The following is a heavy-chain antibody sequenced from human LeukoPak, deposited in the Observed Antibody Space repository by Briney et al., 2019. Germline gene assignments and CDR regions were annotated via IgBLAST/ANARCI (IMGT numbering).Heavy chain of an antibody. J-gene: IGHJ4*02. D-gene: IGHD5-18*01. CDR3: ARGYVDTAMVEHFDY. Sequence: GSLRLSCAASGFTFSSYGMHWVRQAPGQGLEWVAVIWYDGSNKYYADSVKGRFTISRDNSKNTLYLQMNSLRAEDTAVYYCARGYVDTAMVEHFDYWGQGTLVTVSS. V-gene: IGHV3-33*01. CDR2: IWYDGSNK. CDR1: GFTFSSYG.